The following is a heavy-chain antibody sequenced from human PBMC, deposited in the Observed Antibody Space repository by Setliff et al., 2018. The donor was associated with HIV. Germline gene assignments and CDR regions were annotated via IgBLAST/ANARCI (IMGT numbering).Heavy chain of an antibody. CDR3: STWQVDINKDY. J-gene: IGHJ4*02. Sequence: SETLSLTCTVSGGSFSSYSWSWLRQPPGKGLEWIGYIYDSGNIHYNPSLKGRVTMSADTSKNHFSLKLTSVTAADTAVYYCSTWQVDINKDYWGQGTLVTVSS. D-gene: IGHD2-15*01. CDR1: GGSFSSYS. V-gene: IGHV4-59*04. CDR2: IYDSGNI.